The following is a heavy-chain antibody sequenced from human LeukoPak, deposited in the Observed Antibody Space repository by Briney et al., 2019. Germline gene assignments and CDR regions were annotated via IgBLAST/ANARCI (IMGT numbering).Heavy chain of an antibody. J-gene: IGHJ4*02. V-gene: IGHV4-34*01. D-gene: IGHD3-10*01. CDR1: GGSFSGYY. CDR3: ARSPTEGSYTDY. CDR2: INHSGST. Sequence: SETLSLTCAVYGGSFSGYYWSWIRQPPGKGLEWIGEINHSGSTNYNPSLKSRVTISVDTSKNQFSLKLSSVTAAGTAVYYCARSPTEGSYTDYWGQGTLVTVSS.